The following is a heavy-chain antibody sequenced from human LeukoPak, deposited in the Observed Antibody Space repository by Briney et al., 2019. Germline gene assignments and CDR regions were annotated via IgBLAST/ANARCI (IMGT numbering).Heavy chain of an antibody. D-gene: IGHD3-22*01. V-gene: IGHV4-39*01. CDR1: GGSISSSSYY. CDR3: ARRWRYSSGYPDY. J-gene: IGHJ4*02. Sequence: SETLSLTCTVSGGSISSSSYYWGWIRQPPGTGLEWLGSIYYSGSTYYNPSLKSRVTISVDTSKNQFSLKLSSVTAADTAVYYCARRWRYSSGYPDYWGQGTLVTVSS. CDR2: IYYSGST.